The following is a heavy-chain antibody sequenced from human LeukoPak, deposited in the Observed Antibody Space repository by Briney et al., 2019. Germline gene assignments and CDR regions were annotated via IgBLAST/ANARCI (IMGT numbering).Heavy chain of an antibody. J-gene: IGHJ6*02. D-gene: IGHD6-6*01. CDR1: GYTFTSYY. Sequence: ASVKVSCKASGYTFTSYYMNWVRQAPAQGLELMGIINPSGGSTSYAQKFQGRVTMTRDTSTSTVYMELSSLRSEDTAVYYCARVQSRSSSSRGPYYYGMDVWGQGTTITVSS. V-gene: IGHV1-46*01. CDR2: INPSGGST. CDR3: ARVQSRSSSSRGPYYYGMDV.